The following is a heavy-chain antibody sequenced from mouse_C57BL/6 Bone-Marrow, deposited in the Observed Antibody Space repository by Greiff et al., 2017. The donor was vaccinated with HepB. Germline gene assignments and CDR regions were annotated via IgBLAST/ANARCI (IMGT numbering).Heavy chain of an antibody. J-gene: IGHJ3*01. CDR2: IYPRSGNT. CDR3: ARWLLRFAY. CDR1: GYTFTSYG. V-gene: IGHV1-81*01. D-gene: IGHD2-3*01. Sequence: VQLQQSGAELARPGASVKLSCKASGYTFTSYGISWVKQRTGQGLEWIGEIYPRSGNTYYNEKFKGKATLTADKSSSTAYMELRSLTSEDSAVYFGARWLLRFAYWGQGTLVTVSA.